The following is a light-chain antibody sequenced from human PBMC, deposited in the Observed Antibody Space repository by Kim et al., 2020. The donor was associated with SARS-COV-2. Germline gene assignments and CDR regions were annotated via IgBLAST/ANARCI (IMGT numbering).Light chain of an antibody. J-gene: IGLJ2*01. CDR1: KLGEKY. Sequence: SYELTQPPSLSVCPGQTATITCSAEKLGEKYASWYQQRPGQSPILVIFQDNKRPSGIPERFSGSNSGNTATLTISGTQTMDEADYYCQAWDSSTVVFGGG. V-gene: IGLV3-1*01. CDR2: QDN. CDR3: QAWDSSTVV.